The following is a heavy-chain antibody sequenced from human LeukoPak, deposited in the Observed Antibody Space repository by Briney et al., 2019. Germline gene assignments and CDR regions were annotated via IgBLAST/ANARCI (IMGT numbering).Heavy chain of an antibody. J-gene: IGHJ4*02. CDR2: ISSSGSTI. CDR1: GFTFSSYE. CDR3: ARDGRYGSGSYYTIYDY. Sequence: GGSLRLSCAASGFTFSSYEMNWVRQAPGKGLEWVSYISSSGSTIYYADSVKGRFTISRDNAKNSLYLQMNSLRAEDTAVYYCARDGRYGSGSYYTIYDYWGQGTLVTVSS. D-gene: IGHD3-10*01. V-gene: IGHV3-48*03.